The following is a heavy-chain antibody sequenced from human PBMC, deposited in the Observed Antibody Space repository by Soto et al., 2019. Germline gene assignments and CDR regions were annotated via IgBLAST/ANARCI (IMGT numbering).Heavy chain of an antibody. J-gene: IGHJ4*02. V-gene: IGHV3-53*01. CDR2: IYRDGST. D-gene: IGHD6-19*01. CDR3: ARGKGIGWYESSDY. CDR1: GFTVSISY. Sequence: EVQLVESGGGLIQPGESLRLSCAASGFTVSISYMSWVRQAPGKGLEWVSTIYRDGSTYYAYSVEGRFTISRDNSKNTLYLQMNSLRAEDTATYYCARGKGIGWYESSDYWGQGTLVTVSS.